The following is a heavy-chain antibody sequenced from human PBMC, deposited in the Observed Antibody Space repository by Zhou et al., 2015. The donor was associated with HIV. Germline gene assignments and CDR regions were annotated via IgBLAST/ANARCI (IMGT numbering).Heavy chain of an antibody. CDR2: IKRKTEGGTT. Sequence: EVQLVESGGGLVKPGGSLRLSCTASGFSLNKAWMTWVRQAPGKGLEWVGHIKRKTEGGTTNYAAPVKGRFSVARDDSKNTVYLQMNNLKTEDTGVYYCTTDFKGYYFDKSADYYYDGMDVWGQGTTVTVSS. J-gene: IGHJ6*02. D-gene: IGHD3-22*01. CDR1: GFSLNKAW. CDR3: TTDFKGYYFDKSADYYYDGMDV. V-gene: IGHV3-15*01.